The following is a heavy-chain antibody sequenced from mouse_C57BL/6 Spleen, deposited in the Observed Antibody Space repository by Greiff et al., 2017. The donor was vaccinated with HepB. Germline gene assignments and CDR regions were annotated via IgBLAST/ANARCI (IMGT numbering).Heavy chain of an antibody. V-gene: IGHV5-17*01. Sequence: EVNVVESGGGLVKPGGSLKLSCAASGFTFSDYGMHWVRQAPEKGLEWVAYISSGSSTIYYADTVKGRFTISRDNAKNTLFLQMTSLRSEDTAMYYCARALYYDYDVWFAYWGQGTLVTVSA. CDR3: ARALYYDYDVWFAY. CDR1: GFTFSDYG. CDR2: ISSGSSTI. J-gene: IGHJ3*01. D-gene: IGHD2-4*01.